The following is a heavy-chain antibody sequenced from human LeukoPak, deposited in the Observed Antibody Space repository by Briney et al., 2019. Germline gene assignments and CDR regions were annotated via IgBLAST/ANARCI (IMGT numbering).Heavy chain of an antibody. CDR3: ARDLDPAATSDFDYYYYYGMGV. J-gene: IGHJ6*02. V-gene: IGHV1-2*02. D-gene: IGHD2-2*01. CDR2: INPNSGGT. Sequence: ASVKVSCKASGYTFTGYYMHWVRQAPGQGLEWMGWINPNSGGTNYAQKFQGGVTMTRDTSISTAYMELSRLRSDDTAVYYCARDLDPAATSDFDYYYYYGMGVWGQGTTVTVSS. CDR1: GYTFTGYY.